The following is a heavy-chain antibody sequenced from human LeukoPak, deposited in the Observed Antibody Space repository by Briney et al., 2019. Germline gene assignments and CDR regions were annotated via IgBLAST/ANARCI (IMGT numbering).Heavy chain of an antibody. CDR1: GGSFSGYY. CDR2: INHSGST. CDR3: ARLSLSPSGVVDY. J-gene: IGHJ4*02. Sequence: PSETLSLTCAVYGGSFSGYYWSWIRQPPGKGLEWIGEINHSGSTNYNPSLKSRVTISVDTSKNQFSLKLSSVTAADTAVYYCARLSLSPSGVVDYWGQGTLVTVSS. V-gene: IGHV4-34*01. D-gene: IGHD3-16*01.